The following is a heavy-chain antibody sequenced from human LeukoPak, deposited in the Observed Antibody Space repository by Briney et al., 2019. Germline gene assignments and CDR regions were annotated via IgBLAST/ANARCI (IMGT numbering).Heavy chain of an antibody. CDR3: ARDPPGPYYWYFDL. CDR1: GFTFSSYS. J-gene: IGHJ2*01. Sequence: GGSLRLSCAASGFTFSSYSMNWVRQAPGKGLEWVSSISSSSSYIYYADSVKGRFTISRDNAKNSLYLQMNSLRAEDTAVYYCARDPPGPYYWYFDLWGRGTLVTVSS. D-gene: IGHD2-8*02. CDR2: ISSSSSYI. V-gene: IGHV3-21*01.